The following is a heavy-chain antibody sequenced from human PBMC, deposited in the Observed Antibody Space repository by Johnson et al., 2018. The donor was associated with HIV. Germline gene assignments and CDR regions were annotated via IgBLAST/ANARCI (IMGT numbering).Heavy chain of an antibody. V-gene: IGHV3-11*04. CDR2: ISRSGGTV. D-gene: IGHD4-17*01. CDR1: GFTFSDYY. J-gene: IGHJ3*02. Sequence: QVQLVESGGGLVKPGGSLRLSCAASGFTFSDYYMTWIRQAPGKGLEWVSYISRSGGTVYYADSVKGRFTISRDNAKNTLYLQMNSRRAEDTAVYYCARDDYGVLDAFDIWGQGTMVTVSS. CDR3: ARDDYGVLDAFDI.